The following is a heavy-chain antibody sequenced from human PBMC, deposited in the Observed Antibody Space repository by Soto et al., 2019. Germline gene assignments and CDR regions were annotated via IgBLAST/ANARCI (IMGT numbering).Heavy chain of an antibody. J-gene: IGHJ5*02. Sequence: SETLSLTCTVSGGSISSSSYYWGWIRQPPGKGLEWIGSIYYSGSTYYNPSLKSRVTISVDTPKNQFSLKLSSVTAADTAVYYCARHIRHCSGGSCPQNWFDPWGQGTLVTVSS. CDR2: IYYSGST. V-gene: IGHV4-39*01. CDR1: GGSISSSSYY. CDR3: ARHIRHCSGGSCPQNWFDP. D-gene: IGHD2-15*01.